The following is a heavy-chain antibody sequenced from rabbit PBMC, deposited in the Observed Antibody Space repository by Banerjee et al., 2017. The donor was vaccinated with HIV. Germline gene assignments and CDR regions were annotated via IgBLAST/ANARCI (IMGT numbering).Heavy chain of an antibody. CDR3: ARITNSVYSYFNL. Sequence: QSLEESGGDLVKPGGSLKLTCKASGFSFSSSYWICWVRQAPGKGLEWIACIYTGSISNTYYASWAKGRFTISKTSSTTVTLQMTSLTPADTATYFCARITNSVYSYFNLWGPGTLVTVS. CDR2: IYTGSISNT. CDR1: GFSFSSSYW. V-gene: IGHV1S40*01. J-gene: IGHJ4*01. D-gene: IGHD1-1*01.